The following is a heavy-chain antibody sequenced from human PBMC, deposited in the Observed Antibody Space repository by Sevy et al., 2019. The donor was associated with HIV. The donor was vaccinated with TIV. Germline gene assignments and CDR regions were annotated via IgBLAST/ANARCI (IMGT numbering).Heavy chain of an antibody. CDR1: GFTFSSYA. D-gene: IGHD2-15*01. Sequence: GGSLRLSCAASGFTFSSYAMSWVRQAPGKGLEWVSATSGGGGSTYYADSVKGRFTISRDNSKNTLYLQMNSLRAEDTAVYYCAKAMRVVVAATPAWFDPWGQGTLVTVSS. V-gene: IGHV3-23*01. CDR2: TSGGGGST. J-gene: IGHJ5*02. CDR3: AKAMRVVVAATPAWFDP.